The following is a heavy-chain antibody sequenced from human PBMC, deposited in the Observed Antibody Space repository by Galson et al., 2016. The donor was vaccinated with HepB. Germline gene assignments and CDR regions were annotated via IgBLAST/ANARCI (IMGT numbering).Heavy chain of an antibody. CDR1: GYSLSEQS. D-gene: IGHD2-21*02. CDR2: FDPEHAET. J-gene: IGHJ4*02. V-gene: IGHV1-24*01. Sequence: SVKVSCKVSGYSLSEQSMHWVRQAPGKGLEWMASFDPEHAETIYAQNFQGRVTMNEDSSIDTAYMELSSLRSVDTAVYYCASGVATSTLEYWGQGTLVTVSS. CDR3: ASGVATSTLEY.